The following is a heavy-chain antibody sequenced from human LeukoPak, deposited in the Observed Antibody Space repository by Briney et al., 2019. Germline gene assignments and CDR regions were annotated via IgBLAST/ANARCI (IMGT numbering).Heavy chain of an antibody. J-gene: IGHJ4*02. Sequence: SETLSLTCTVSGGSISRYYWSWIRQPPGKGLEWIGYMYYSVSTNYNPSLKSRVTISVDTSKNQFSLKLSSVTAADTAVYYCARGDYYDSSGYQSPSFDYWGQGTLVTVSS. D-gene: IGHD3-22*01. V-gene: IGHV4-59*08. CDR2: MYYSVST. CDR3: ARGDYYDSSGYQSPSFDY. CDR1: GGSISRYY.